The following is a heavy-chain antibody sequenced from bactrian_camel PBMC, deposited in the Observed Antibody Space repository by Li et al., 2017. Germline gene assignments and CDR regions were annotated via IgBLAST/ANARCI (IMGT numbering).Heavy chain of an antibody. CDR1: GFAFEKYY. Sequence: QVQLVESGGGLVQPGGSLRLSCAASGFAFEKYYMTWVRQAPGKGLEWVSSIYTSANSTYYADSVKGRFTISRDNARNTLYLQMNSLKPEDTAVYYCAAQQFFGYWGQGTQVTVS. CDR3: AAQQFFGY. J-gene: IGHJ6*01. CDR2: IYTSANST. V-gene: IGHV3-2*01.